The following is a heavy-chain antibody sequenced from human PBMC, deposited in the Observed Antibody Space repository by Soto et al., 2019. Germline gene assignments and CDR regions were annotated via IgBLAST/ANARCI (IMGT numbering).Heavy chain of an antibody. CDR2: MNPNSGNT. Sequence: GASVKVSCKASGYTSTSYDINWVRQATGQGLEWMGWMNPNSGNTGYAQKFQGRVTMTRNTSISTAYMELSSLRSEDTAVYYCARGRNRGDYVFYYYYYYMDVWGKGTTVTVSS. CDR3: ARGRNRGDYVFYYYYYYMDV. D-gene: IGHD4-17*01. V-gene: IGHV1-8*01. J-gene: IGHJ6*03. CDR1: GYTSTSYD.